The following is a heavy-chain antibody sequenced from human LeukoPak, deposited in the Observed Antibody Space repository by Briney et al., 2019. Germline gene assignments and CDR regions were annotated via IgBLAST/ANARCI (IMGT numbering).Heavy chain of an antibody. CDR3: TRMTFGGADSFAASSGYPEY. D-gene: IGHD6-25*01. Sequence: ESGPALVKPTQTLTLTCSVSGFRVFSRRTSVSWIRQPPGKGLEWLGRIDWDDDKYYNSSLRSRISISKDNSKNQVVLTLTNTDHVDTATYSCTRMTFGGADSFAASSGYPEYWGRGTLVTVSS. J-gene: IGHJ4*02. CDR1: GFRVFSRRTS. V-gene: IGHV2-70*11. CDR2: IDWDDDK.